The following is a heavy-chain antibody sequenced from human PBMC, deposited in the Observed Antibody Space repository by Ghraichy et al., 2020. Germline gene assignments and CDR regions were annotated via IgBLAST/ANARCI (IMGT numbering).Heavy chain of an antibody. CDR1: GGSFSGYY. D-gene: IGHD4-23*01. CDR3: ARPRGYYGGNRYDAFDI. J-gene: IGHJ3*02. Sequence: SQTLSLTCAVYGGSFSGYYWSWIRQPPGKGLEWIEEINHSGSTNYNPSLKSRVTISVDTSKNQFSLKLSSVTAADTAVYYCARPRGYYGGNRYDAFDIWGQGTMVTVSS. V-gene: IGHV4-34*01. CDR2: INHSGST.